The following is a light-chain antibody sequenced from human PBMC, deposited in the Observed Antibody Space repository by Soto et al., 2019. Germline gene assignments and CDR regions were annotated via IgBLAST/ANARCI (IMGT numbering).Light chain of an antibody. Sequence: EIVLTKYPATLSLSPGERATLSCRASQSVSSHLAWYQQRPGQAPRLLIDDASNRATGIPARFSGSGSGTDFTLTISSLEPEDFAIYYCQQRSSWGFSFGQGTRLEIK. J-gene: IGKJ5*01. CDR2: DAS. CDR1: QSVSSH. CDR3: QQRSSWGFS. V-gene: IGKV3-11*01.